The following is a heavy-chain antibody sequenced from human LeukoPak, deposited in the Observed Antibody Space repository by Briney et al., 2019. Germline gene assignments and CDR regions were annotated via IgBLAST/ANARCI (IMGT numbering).Heavy chain of an antibody. CDR3: ARGARITMIVVVRTNWFDP. Sequence: ASVKVSCKASGYTFTGYYMHWVRQAPGQGLEWMGWINPNSGGTNYAQKFQGRVTMTRDTSIRTAYMELSRLRSDDTAVYYCARGARITMIVVVRTNWFDPWGQGTLVTVSS. CDR2: INPNSGGT. V-gene: IGHV1-2*02. D-gene: IGHD3-22*01. J-gene: IGHJ5*02. CDR1: GYTFTGYY.